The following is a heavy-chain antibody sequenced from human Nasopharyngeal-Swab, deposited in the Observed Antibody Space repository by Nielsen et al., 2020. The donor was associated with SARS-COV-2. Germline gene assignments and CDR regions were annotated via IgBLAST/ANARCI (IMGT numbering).Heavy chain of an antibody. CDR1: GSTFSSYA. D-gene: IGHD3-16*01. CDR2: ISGSGGST. Sequence: GESLKISCAASGSTFSSYAMSWVRQAPGKGLEWVSAISGSGGSTYYADSVKGRFTISRDNSKNTLYLQMNSLRAEGTAVYYCAKRPTGSTFGDWGQGTLVTVSS. J-gene: IGHJ4*02. CDR3: AKRPTGSTFGD. V-gene: IGHV3-23*01.